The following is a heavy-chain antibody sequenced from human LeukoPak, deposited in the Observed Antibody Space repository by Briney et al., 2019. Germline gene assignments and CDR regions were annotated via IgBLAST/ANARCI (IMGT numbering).Heavy chain of an antibody. CDR1: GFTFNTFW. CDR3: ASMGVHK. V-gene: IGHV3-7*03. J-gene: IGHJ4*02. CDR2: IKEDGSEK. Sequence: GGSLRLSCVASGFTFNTFWMSWVRQAPGKGLEWVANIKEDGSEKYFVDSVKGRFTISRDNAKNSLYLQMNSLRVEVTAVYSCASMGVHKWGRGPLVTVSS. D-gene: IGHD3-16*01.